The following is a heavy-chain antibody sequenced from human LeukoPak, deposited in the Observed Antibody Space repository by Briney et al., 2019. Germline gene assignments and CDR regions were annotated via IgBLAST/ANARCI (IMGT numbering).Heavy chain of an antibody. J-gene: IGHJ4*02. D-gene: IGHD6-19*01. CDR3: GSGSGWYSPDY. CDR1: GFTFGDYA. Sequence: GGSLRLSCTASGFTFGDYAMSWFRQAPGKGLEWVSFSKSKAYGGTTEYAASVKGRFTISREDSKNIAYLQMNSLKTEDTAVYYCGSGSGWYSPDYWGQGTLVTVSS. V-gene: IGHV3-49*03. CDR2: SKSKAYGGTT.